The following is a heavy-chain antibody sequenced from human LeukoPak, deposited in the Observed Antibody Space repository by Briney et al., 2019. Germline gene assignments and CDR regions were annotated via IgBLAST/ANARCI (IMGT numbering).Heavy chain of an antibody. CDR3: ARVKKLMPEFEF. CDR1: VYTFIDYY. V-gene: IGHV1-2*02. D-gene: IGHD2-2*01. J-gene: IGHJ4*02. CDR2: INPNSGAT. Sequence: ASVKVSCKCSVYTFIDYYIHWVRQAPGQGLEWMGWINPNSGATKYAQKFQGRVSMTRDTSINTAYMDLTNLRSDDTAIFYCARVKKLMPEFEFWGQGTLVTVSS.